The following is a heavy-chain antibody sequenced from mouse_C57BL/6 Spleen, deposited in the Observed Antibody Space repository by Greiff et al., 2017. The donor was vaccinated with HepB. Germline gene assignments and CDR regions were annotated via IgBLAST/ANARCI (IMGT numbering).Heavy chain of an antibody. CDR1: GYTFTSYW. Sequence: VQLQQSGTELVKPGASVKLSCKASGYTFTSYWMHWVKQGPGQGLEWIGNINPSNGGTNYNEKFKSKATLTVDKSSSTAYMQLSSLTSEDSAVYYCATYYGSLCYAMDYWGQGTSVTVSS. CDR3: ATYYGSLCYAMDY. D-gene: IGHD2-9*01. V-gene: IGHV1-53*01. CDR2: INPSNGGT. J-gene: IGHJ4*01.